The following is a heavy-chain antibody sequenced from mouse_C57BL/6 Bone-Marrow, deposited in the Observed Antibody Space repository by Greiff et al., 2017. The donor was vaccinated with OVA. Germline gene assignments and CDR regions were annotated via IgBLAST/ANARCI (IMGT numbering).Heavy chain of an antibody. V-gene: IGHV5-16*01. CDR1: GFTFSDYY. Sequence: EVKLVESEGGLVQPGSSMKLSCTASGFTFSDYYMAWVRQVPEKGLEWVANINYDGSSTYYLDSLKSRFIISRDNAKNILYLQMSSLKSEDTATYYCARDHYVRYYFDYWGQGTTLTVSS. CDR3: ARDHYVRYYFDY. CDR2: INYDGSST. D-gene: IGHD1-2*01. J-gene: IGHJ2*01.